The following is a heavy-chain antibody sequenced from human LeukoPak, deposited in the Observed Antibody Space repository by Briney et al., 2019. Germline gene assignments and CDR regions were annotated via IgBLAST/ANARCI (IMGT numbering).Heavy chain of an antibody. Sequence: SETLSLTCTASGGSISSYYWSWIRQPPGKGLEWIGYIYYSGSANYNPSLKSRVTISVDTSKNQFSLKLSSVTAADTAVYYCARDSTDRSAFDIWGQGTMVTVSS. V-gene: IGHV4-59*12. D-gene: IGHD1-26*01. J-gene: IGHJ3*02. CDR2: IYYSGSA. CDR1: GGSISSYY. CDR3: ARDSTDRSAFDI.